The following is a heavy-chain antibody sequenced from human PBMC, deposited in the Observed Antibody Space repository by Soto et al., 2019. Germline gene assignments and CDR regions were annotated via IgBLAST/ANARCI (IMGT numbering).Heavy chain of an antibody. CDR3: ARPTYYYDSSGYSWIFDY. V-gene: IGHV4-39*01. CDR2: IYYSGST. Sequence: SETLSLTCTVSGGSISSSSYYWGWIRQPPGKGLEWIGSIYYSGSTYCNPSLKSRVTISVDTSKNQFSLKLSSVTAADTAVYYCARPTYYYDSSGYSWIFDYWGQGTLVTVSS. CDR1: GGSISSSSYY. J-gene: IGHJ4*02. D-gene: IGHD3-22*01.